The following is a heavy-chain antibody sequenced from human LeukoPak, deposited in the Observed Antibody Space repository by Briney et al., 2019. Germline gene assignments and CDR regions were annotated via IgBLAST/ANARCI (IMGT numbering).Heavy chain of an antibody. V-gene: IGHV4-59*01. CDR3: ARDKRDTIDY. D-gene: IGHD5-18*01. Sequence: SETLSLTCTVSGGSITSYYWRWIRQPPGKGLEWIGYFYYSGRTNYNPFLISRLTILVDSSKNQSSLKLSSVTAADTAVYYGARDKRDTIDYWGQGTLVTVSS. CDR2: FYYSGRT. J-gene: IGHJ4*02. CDR1: GGSITSYY.